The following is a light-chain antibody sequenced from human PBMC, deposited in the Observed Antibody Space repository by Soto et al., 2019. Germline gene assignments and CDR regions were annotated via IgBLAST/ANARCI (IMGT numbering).Light chain of an antibody. V-gene: IGKV3-20*01. CDR3: QHYNSYSEA. CDR1: QSVSSSY. Sequence: EIVLTQSPGTLSLSPGERATLSCRASQSVSSSYLAWYKQKPGQAPRLLIYGASSRATVIPDRFSGSGSGTDFTLTISRLEPEDFATYYCQHYNSYSEAFGQGTKVELK. J-gene: IGKJ1*01. CDR2: GAS.